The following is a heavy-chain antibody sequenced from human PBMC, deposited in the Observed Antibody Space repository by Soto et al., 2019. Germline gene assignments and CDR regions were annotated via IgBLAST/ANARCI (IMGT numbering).Heavy chain of an antibody. CDR3: ARGFTSTSYYYYYYYMDV. D-gene: IGHD4-4*01. Sequence: PSETLSLTCTVSGGSITSNSSYWGWIRQPPGKGLEWIGDVHHSGSTNYNPSLKSRVTISVDTSKNQFSLKLSSVTAADTAVYYCARGFTSTSYYYYYYYMDVWGKGTTVTVSS. CDR2: VHHSGST. CDR1: GGSITSNSSY. J-gene: IGHJ6*03. V-gene: IGHV4-39*07.